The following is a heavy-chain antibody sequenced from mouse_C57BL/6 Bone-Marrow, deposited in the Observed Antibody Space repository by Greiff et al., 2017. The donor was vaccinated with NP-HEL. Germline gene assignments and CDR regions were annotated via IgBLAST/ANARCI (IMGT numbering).Heavy chain of an antibody. CDR3: AIGFYSNYVCAY. V-gene: IGHV1-74*01. D-gene: IGHD2-5*01. CDR2: IHPSDGDT. J-gene: IGHJ3*01. Sequence: VKLQQPGAELVKPGASVKVSCKASGYTFTSYWMHWVKQRPGQGLEWIGRIHPSDGDTNYNQKFKGKATLTVDKSSSTAYMQLSSLTSEDSAVYYCAIGFYSNYVCAYWGQGTLVTVSA. CDR1: GYTFTSYW.